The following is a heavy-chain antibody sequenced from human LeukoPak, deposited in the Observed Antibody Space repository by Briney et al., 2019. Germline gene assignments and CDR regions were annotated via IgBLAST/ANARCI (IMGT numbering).Heavy chain of an antibody. D-gene: IGHD3-10*01. V-gene: IGHV1-18*01. CDR2: ISPYNGNT. J-gene: IGHJ6*02. Sequence: ASVKVSCKASGYTFTSYGISWVRQAPGQGLEWMGWISPYNGNTNYAQKLQGRVTMTTDTSTSTAYMELRSLRSDDTAVYYCARDLITMVRGVILYYYGMDVWGQGTTITVSS. CDR1: GYTFTSYG. CDR3: ARDLITMVRGVILYYYGMDV.